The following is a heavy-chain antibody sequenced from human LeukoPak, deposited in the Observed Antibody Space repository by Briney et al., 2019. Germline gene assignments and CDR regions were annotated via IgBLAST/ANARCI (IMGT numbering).Heavy chain of an antibody. CDR1: GYTFTGYY. CDR2: INPNSGGT. D-gene: IGHD5-12*01. V-gene: IGHV1-2*02. Sequence: ASVKVSCKASGYTFTGYYMHWVRQAPGQGLEWMGWINPNSGGTNYAQKFQGRVTMTRDTSISTAYMELSRLRSDDTAVYYCARDPIYVWRDSGHTYYYYYYYMDVWGKGTTVTVSS. CDR3: ARDPIYVWRDSGHTYYYYYYYMDV. J-gene: IGHJ6*03.